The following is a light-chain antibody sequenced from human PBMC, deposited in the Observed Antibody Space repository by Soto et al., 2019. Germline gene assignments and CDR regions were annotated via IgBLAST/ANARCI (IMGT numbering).Light chain of an antibody. Sequence: DRVTITCRASQDISSFLAWYQQKPGRAPKLLIYAASTLQSGVLSRFSGSGSGTDFTLAISSLQPEDGTPYRSAHPTSHLIPFGQGTRLAI. V-gene: IGKV1-9*01. CDR3: AHPTSHLIP. J-gene: IGKJ5*01. CDR1: QDISSF. CDR2: AAS.